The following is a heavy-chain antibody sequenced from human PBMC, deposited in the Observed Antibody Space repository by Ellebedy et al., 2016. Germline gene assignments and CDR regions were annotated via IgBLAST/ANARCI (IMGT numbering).Heavy chain of an antibody. CDR1: GFTFSSYT. V-gene: IGHV3-23*01. CDR3: AKEAGYSGYDLPFDY. J-gene: IGHJ4*02. CDR2: IGASGGDT. D-gene: IGHD5-12*01. Sequence: GESLKISXAASGFTFSSYTMSWVRQAPGKGLEWVSAIGASGGDTYYADSVKGRFTISRDNSKNTLYLQMNSLRAEDTAVYYCAKEAGYSGYDLPFDYWGQGTLVTVSS.